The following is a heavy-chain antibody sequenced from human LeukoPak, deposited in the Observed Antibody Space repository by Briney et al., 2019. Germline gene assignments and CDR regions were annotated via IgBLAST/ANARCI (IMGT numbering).Heavy chain of an antibody. CDR2: IYPGDSDT. J-gene: IGHJ4*02. V-gene: IGHV5-51*01. D-gene: IGHD2-2*02. CDR3: ARSGCSSTSCYTGFDY. CDR1: GYSFTSYW. Sequence: GESLQISCKGSGYSFTSYWIGWVRQVPGKGLEWMGIIYPGDSDTRYSPSFQGQVTISADKSISTAYLQWSSLKASDTAMYYCARSGCSSTSCYTGFDYWGQGTLVTVSS.